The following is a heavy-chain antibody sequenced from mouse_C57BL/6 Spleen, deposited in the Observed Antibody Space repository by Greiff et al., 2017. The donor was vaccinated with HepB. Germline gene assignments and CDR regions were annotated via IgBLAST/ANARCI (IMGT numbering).Heavy chain of an antibody. Sequence: DVKLVESGPGMVKPSQSLSLTCTVTGYSITSGYDWHWIRHFPGNKLEWMGYISYSGSTNYNPSLKSRISITHDTSKNHFFLKLNSVTTEDTATYYCARGGVPGWYFDVWGTGTTVTVSS. CDR1: GYSITSGYD. V-gene: IGHV3-1*01. CDR2: ISYSGST. CDR3: ARGGVPGWYFDV. J-gene: IGHJ1*03.